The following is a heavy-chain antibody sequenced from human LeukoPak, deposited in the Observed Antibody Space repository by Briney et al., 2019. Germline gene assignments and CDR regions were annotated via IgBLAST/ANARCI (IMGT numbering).Heavy chain of an antibody. CDR2: IKQDGGEK. Sequence: PGGSLRLSCAASGFTFSNYWMNWVRQAPGKGLEWVANIKQDGGEKSYVDSVKGRFTISRDNAKNSLHLQMNSLRAEDTAVYYCAMIKEGWGQGTLVTVSS. CDR1: GFTFSNYW. CDR3: AMIKEG. D-gene: IGHD3-22*01. V-gene: IGHV3-7*01. J-gene: IGHJ4*02.